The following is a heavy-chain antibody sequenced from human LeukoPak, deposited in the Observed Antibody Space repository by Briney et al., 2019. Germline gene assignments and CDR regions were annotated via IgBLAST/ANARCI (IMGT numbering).Heavy chain of an antibody. J-gene: IGHJ4*02. D-gene: IGHD5-18*01. CDR3: AKATRGSAMVMASSNYFDY. CDR2: ISGSGGST. CDR1: GFTFSIYA. V-gene: IGHV3-23*01. Sequence: GGSLRLSCAASGFTFSIYAMSWARQAPGKGLEWDSAISGSGGSTYYADSVKGRFTVSRDNSKNTLYLQMNSLRAEDTAVYYCAKATRGSAMVMASSNYFDYWGQGTLVTVSS.